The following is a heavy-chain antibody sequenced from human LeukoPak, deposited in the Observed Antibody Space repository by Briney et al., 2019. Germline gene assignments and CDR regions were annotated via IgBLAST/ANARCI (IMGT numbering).Heavy chain of an antibody. CDR3: GRVLVSGVNYRTDY. Sequence: QPGGSLRLSCAASGFTFADYAMHWVRQAPGKGLEWVGRSRNKANSYSTEYAASVKGRFTISRDNLKNSLHLQMFSLKTEDTAVYYCGRVLVSGVNYRTDYWGQGTLVSVSS. V-gene: IGHV3-72*01. D-gene: IGHD2-8*02. CDR2: SRNKANSYST. CDR1: GFTFADYA. J-gene: IGHJ4*02.